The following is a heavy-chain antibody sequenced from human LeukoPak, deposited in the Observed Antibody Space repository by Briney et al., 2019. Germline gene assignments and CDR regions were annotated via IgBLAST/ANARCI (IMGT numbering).Heavy chain of an antibody. CDR2: IKSDGSST. Sequence: PGGSLRLSCAASGFTFSKYWMHWVRQAPGKGLVWVSRIKSDGSSTSYADSVKGRFTISRDNAKNSLYLQMNSLRAEDTAVYYCARDGGSWYLGDYYGMDVWGQGTTVTVSS. CDR1: GFTFSKYW. V-gene: IGHV3-74*01. D-gene: IGHD6-13*01. J-gene: IGHJ6*02. CDR3: ARDGGSWYLGDYYGMDV.